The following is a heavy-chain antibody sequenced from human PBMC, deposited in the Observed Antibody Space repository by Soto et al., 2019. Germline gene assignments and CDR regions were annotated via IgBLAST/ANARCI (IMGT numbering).Heavy chain of an antibody. Sequence: PSETLSLTCTVSGGSISSSSYYWGWIRQPPGKGLEWIGSIYYSGSTYYNPSLKSRVTISVDTSKNQFSLKLSSVTAADTAVYYCASTGDYDILTGYDYWGQGTLVTVSS. J-gene: IGHJ4*02. CDR1: GGSISSSSYY. V-gene: IGHV4-39*01. CDR3: ASTGDYDILTGYDY. CDR2: IYYSGST. D-gene: IGHD3-9*01.